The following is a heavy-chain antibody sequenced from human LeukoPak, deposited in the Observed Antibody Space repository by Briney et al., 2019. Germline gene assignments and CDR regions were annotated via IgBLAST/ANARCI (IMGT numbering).Heavy chain of an antibody. V-gene: IGHV4-30-2*01. Sequence: SQTLSLTCAVSGGSISSGGYSWSWIRQPPGKGLEGIGYSDPSGSTYYNPSLKSRFTISVDRSKNQFSLKLSSVAAAATAVYYCARGMAPIPFDYWGQGTLVTVSS. J-gene: IGHJ4*02. D-gene: IGHD2-21*01. CDR3: ARGMAPIPFDY. CDR2: SDPSGST. CDR1: GGSISSGGYS.